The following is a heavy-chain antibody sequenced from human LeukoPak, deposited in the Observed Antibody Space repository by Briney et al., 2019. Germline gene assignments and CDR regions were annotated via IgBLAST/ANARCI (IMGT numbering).Heavy chain of an antibody. J-gene: IGHJ6*03. V-gene: IGHV3-30*02. CDR2: IRVGGPYGTEK. D-gene: IGHD2-2*01. CDR3: AKDGNWCSSTSCQGDYSYYMDV. CDR1: GFTFNNFI. Sequence: GGSLRLSCAASGFTFNNFIMHWVRQTPGKGLEWLTFIRVGGPYGTEKFYADSVKGRFTISRDNSRNTLYLQMNSLRTEDTALYYCAKDGNWCSSTSCQGDYSYYMDVWGKGTTVTVSS.